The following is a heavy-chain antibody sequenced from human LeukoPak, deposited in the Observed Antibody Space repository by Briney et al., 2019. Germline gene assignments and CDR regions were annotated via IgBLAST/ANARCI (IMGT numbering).Heavy chain of an antibody. Sequence: PGGSLRLSCAASGFTFSSYSMNWVRQAPGKGLEWVAVISYDESYKFYADSVKGRFTISRDNSKNTLYLQMNSLRAEDTAVYYCASGDCGGGSCYGPSYYYYYMDVWGKGTTVTVSS. CDR1: GFTFSSYS. CDR2: ISYDESYK. D-gene: IGHD2-15*01. V-gene: IGHV3-30*03. CDR3: ASGDCGGGSCYGPSYYYYYMDV. J-gene: IGHJ6*03.